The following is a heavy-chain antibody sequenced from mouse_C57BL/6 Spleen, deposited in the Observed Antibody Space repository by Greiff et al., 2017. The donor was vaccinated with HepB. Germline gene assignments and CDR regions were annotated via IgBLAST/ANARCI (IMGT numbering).Heavy chain of an antibody. CDR3: ARGDYYGSSDYAMDY. J-gene: IGHJ4*01. CDR2: FHPYNDDT. V-gene: IGHV1-47*01. Sequence: VKLQESGAELVKPGASVKMSCKASGYTFTTYPIEWMKQNHGKSLEWIGNFHPYNDDTKYNEKLKGKATLTVEKSSSTVYLELSRLTSDDSAVYYCARGDYYGSSDYAMDYWGQGTSVTVSS. CDR1: GYTFTTYP. D-gene: IGHD1-1*01.